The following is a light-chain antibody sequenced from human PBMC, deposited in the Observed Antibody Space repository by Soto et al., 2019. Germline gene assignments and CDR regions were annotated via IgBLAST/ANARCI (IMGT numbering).Light chain of an antibody. CDR3: QRYGEWPPDT. J-gene: IGKJ2*01. CDR2: DAS. CDR1: QSVSRN. V-gene: IGKV3-15*01. Sequence: EIVMTQSPATLSVSPGERATLSCRASQSVSRNLAWYQQKPGQPPSLLIYDASTRATGVPARCGGSGSGTEFTLTISGLQSEGFAVYCCQRYGEWPPDTFGQGTKVEI.